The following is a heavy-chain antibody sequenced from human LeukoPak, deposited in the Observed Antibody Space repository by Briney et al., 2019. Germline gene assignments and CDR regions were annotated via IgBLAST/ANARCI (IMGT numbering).Heavy chain of an antibody. CDR3: ARDYYMTGWPSDAFDI. V-gene: IGHV4-61*02. D-gene: IGHD3-10*01. CDR2: IYNTGNT. CDR1: GGSISSGSYY. Sequence: SETLSLTCTVSGGSISSGSYYWSWIRQPAGKGLEWIGRIYNTGNTNYNPSLKSRVSISVDTSRNQFYLKLSSVTAADTAVYCCARDYYMTGWPSDAFDIWGQGTMVSVSS. J-gene: IGHJ3*02.